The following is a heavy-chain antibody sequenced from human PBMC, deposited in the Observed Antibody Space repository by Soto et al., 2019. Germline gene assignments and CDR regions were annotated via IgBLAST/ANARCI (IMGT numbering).Heavy chain of an antibody. CDR2: INGDGSST. CDR3: TRDPRNLGLDP. J-gene: IGHJ5*02. V-gene: IGHV3-74*01. Sequence: GGSLRLSCAASGFTFSGYWMHWVRQAPGKGLVWVSRINGDGSSTTYADSVKGRFTISRDNAKNTLYLQMNSLRAEDTAVYYCTRDPRNLGLDPWGQGTLVTVSS. CDR1: GFTFSGYW.